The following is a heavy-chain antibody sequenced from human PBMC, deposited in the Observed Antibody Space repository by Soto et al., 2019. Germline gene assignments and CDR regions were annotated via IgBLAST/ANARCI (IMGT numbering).Heavy chain of an antibody. Sequence: TGGSLRLSCAASGFTISNFEMHWVRQAPGKGLEWVAYINTAGSTKYYAESVKRRFTISRDNARNSLFLQMSSLRAEDTAVYYCARAECSSPDCLTAYYSYGLDVWGQGSTVTVSS. V-gene: IGHV3-48*03. D-gene: IGHD3-9*01. J-gene: IGHJ6*02. CDR1: GFTISNFE. CDR3: ARAECSSPDCLTAYYSYGLDV. CDR2: INTAGSTK.